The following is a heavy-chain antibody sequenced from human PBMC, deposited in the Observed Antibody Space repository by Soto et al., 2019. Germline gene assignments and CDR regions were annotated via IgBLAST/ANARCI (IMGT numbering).Heavy chain of an antibody. J-gene: IGHJ2*01. CDR2: INAGNGNT. V-gene: IGHV1-3*01. CDR1: GYTFTSYA. Sequence: QVQLVQSGAEVKKPGASVKVSCKASGYTFTSYAMHWVRQAPGQRLEWMGWINAGNGNTKYSQKFQGRDTITRDTSASTAYMEPSSMRSEDTAVDYCARGGSLYWYFDLWGRGTLVTVSS. CDR3: ARGGSLYWYFDL. D-gene: IGHD1-26*01.